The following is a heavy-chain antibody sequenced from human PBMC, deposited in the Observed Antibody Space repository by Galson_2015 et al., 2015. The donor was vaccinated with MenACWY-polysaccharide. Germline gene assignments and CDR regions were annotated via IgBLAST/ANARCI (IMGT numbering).Heavy chain of an antibody. J-gene: IGHJ4*02. CDR1: GDSVSSNPAS. V-gene: IGHV6-1*01. D-gene: IGHD5-24*01. Sequence: CAISGDSVSSNPASWNWIRQSPSRGLEWLGRTYYKSQWYTDYAVSVKSRISINADASQNQFSLQLNSVTPDDTAVYNCARDRGRHSHGPPYYFDFWGQGTLVTVSS. CDR2: TYYKSQWYT. CDR3: ARDRGRHSHGPPYYFDF.